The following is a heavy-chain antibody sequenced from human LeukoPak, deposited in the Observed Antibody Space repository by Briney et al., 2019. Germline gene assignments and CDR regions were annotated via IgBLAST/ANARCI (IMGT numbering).Heavy chain of an antibody. CDR3: ARADNLNAFDY. CDR2: INSRGTN. D-gene: IGHD1-1*01. Sequence: SETLSLTCSVSGGSISSGGYFWTWLRQHPGKGLEWIGYINSRGTNFQNPFLKSRVIISVNTSKNQFSLKLTSVTAADTAVYYCARADNLNAFDYRGQGTLLTVSS. CDR1: GGSISSGGYF. V-gene: IGHV4-31*03. J-gene: IGHJ4*02.